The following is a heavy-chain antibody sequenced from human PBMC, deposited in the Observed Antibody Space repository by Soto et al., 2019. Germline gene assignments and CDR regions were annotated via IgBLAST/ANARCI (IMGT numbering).Heavy chain of an antibody. D-gene: IGHD3-10*01. CDR3: ARGGLGTYLLDF. CDR2: IKGDESGT. J-gene: IGHJ4*02. CDR1: GFTFSSYW. V-gene: IGHV3-74*01. Sequence: EVQLVESGGGLVQPGGSLRLSCAASGFTFSSYWMHWVRQAPGKGLVWVSRIKGDESGTNYADSVKGRFTISRDNAKNTLYLQMNSLRAEYTAVYYCARGGLGTYLLDFWGQGTLVTVSS.